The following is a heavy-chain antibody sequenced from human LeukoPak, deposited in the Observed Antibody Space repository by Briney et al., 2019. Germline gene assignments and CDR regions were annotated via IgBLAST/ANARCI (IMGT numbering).Heavy chain of an antibody. V-gene: IGHV1-2*02. CDR2: INPNSGGT. J-gene: IGHJ4*02. CDR1: GYTFTSYD. CDR3: ASEYGSGSYLNFDY. D-gene: IGHD3-10*01. Sequence: ASVKVSCKASGYTFTSYDINWVRQATGQGLEWMGWINPNSGGTNYAQKFQGRVTMTRDTSISTAYMELSRLRSDDTAVYYCASEYGSGSYLNFDYWGQGTLVTASS.